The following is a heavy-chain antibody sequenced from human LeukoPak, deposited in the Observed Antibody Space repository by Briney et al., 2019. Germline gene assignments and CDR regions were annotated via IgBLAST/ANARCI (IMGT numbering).Heavy chain of an antibody. D-gene: IGHD3-3*01. CDR2: IYYSGST. CDR3: VISRYDFWSGYHDY. V-gene: IGHV4-39*01. J-gene: IGHJ4*02. CDR1: GGSISSSSYY. Sequence: SETLSLTCTVSGGSISSSSYYWGWIRQPPGKGLEWIGSIYYSGSTYYNPSLKSRVTISVDTSKNQFSLKLSSVTAADTAVYYCVISRYDFWSGYHDYWGQGTLVTVSS.